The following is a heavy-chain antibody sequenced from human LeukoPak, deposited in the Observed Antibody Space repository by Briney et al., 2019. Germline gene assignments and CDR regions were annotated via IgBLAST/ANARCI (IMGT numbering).Heavy chain of an antibody. V-gene: IGHV4-59*01. CDR3: ARIAVAGTYTPDY. CDR2: IYYSGST. D-gene: IGHD6-19*01. CDR1: GGSISSYY. Sequence: SETLSLTCTVSGGSISSYYWSWIRQPPGKGQEWIGYIYYSGSTNYNPSLKSRVTISVDTSKNQFSLKLSSVTAADTAVYYCARIAVAGTYTPDYWGQGTLVTVSS. J-gene: IGHJ4*02.